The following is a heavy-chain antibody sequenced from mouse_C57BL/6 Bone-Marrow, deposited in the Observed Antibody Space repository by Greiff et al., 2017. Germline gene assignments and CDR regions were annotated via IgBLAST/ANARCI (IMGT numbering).Heavy chain of an antibody. V-gene: IGHV5-16*01. CDR1: GFTFSDYF. CDR2: INYDGSST. CDR3: ARDELRGFAY. Sequence: EVQLQESEGGLVQPGSSMKLSCTASGFTFSDYFMAWVRQVPEKGLEWVANINYDGSSTYYLDSLKSRFIISRDNAKNILYLQMSSLKSEDTATYYCARDELRGFAYWGQGTLVTVSA. D-gene: IGHD1-1*01. J-gene: IGHJ3*01.